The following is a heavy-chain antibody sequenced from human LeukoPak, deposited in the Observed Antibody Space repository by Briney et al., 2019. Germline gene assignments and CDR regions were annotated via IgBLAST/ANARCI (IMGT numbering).Heavy chain of an antibody. CDR1: GGSISSYY. Sequence: SETLSLTCTVSGGSISSYYWSWIRQPAGKGLEWIGRIYTSGSTNYNPSLKSRVTMSVDTSKNQFSLKLSSVTAADTAVYYCAREVYSSGYYDHDAFDIWGQGTMVTVSS. D-gene: IGHD3-22*01. CDR2: IYTSGST. CDR3: AREVYSSGYYDHDAFDI. V-gene: IGHV4-4*07. J-gene: IGHJ3*02.